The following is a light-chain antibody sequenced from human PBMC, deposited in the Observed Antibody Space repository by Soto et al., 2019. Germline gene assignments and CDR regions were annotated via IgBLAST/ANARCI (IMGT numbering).Light chain of an antibody. CDR2: GTS. CDR1: QSVASN. V-gene: IGKV3-15*01. CDR3: QHYNHWPIT. J-gene: IGKJ5*01. Sequence: ERVMTQSPASLSVSPGESVTVSCRASQSVASNLAWYQQKPGQAPRLLIYGTSTRATGVPARFSGSGSGTDFTLTISSLQAADFAVYHCQHYNHWPITFGQGTRLEIK.